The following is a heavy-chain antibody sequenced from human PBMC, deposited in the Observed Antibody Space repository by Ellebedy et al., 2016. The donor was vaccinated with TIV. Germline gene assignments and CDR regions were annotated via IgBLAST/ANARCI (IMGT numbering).Heavy chain of an antibody. CDR3: ARGGHSAYDYRIVDY. CDR1: GDSISSGNFY. CDR2: IYSSGDT. Sequence: SETLSLTXTVSGDSISSGNFYWNWIRQRPGNGLEWIGYIYSSGDTYYNPSLKSRITISVDTSKNQFSLKLNSVTAADTAVYYCARGGHSAYDYRIVDYWGRGTLVTVSS. V-gene: IGHV4-31*03. J-gene: IGHJ4*02. D-gene: IGHD5-12*01.